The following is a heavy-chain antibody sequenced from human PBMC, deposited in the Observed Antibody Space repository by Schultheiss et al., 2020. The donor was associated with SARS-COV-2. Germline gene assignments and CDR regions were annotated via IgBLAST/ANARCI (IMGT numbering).Heavy chain of an antibody. V-gene: IGHV4-30-2*05. CDR1: GGSISSGGYS. Sequence: SQTLSLTCAVSGGSISSGGYSWSWIRQPPGKGLEWIGYIYYSGSTYYNPSLKSRVTISVDTSKNQFSLKLSSVTAADTAVYYCARMLSGDDYWGQGTLVTVSS. CDR2: IYYSGST. D-gene: IGHD3-10*01. J-gene: IGHJ4*02. CDR3: ARMLSGDDY.